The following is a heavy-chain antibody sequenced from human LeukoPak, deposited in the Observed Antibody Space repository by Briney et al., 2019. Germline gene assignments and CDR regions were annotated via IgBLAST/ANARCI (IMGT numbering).Heavy chain of an antibody. CDR2: INPNSGGT. Sequence: ASVRVSCKASGYTFTGYYMHWVRQAPGQGLEWMGWINPNSGGTNYAQKFQGRVTMTRDTSISTAYMELSRLRSDDTAVYYCARLMRYYDFWSGDYYGMDFWGQVTMVTVSS. CDR3: ARLMRYYDFWSGDYYGMDF. D-gene: IGHD3-3*01. V-gene: IGHV1-2*02. CDR1: GYTFTGYY. J-gene: IGHJ6*02.